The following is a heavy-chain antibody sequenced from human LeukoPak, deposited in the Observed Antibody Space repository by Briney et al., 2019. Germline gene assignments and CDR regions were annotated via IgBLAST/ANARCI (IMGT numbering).Heavy chain of an antibody. Sequence: GGSLRLSCAASGFTVSSNYMSWVRQAPGKGLEWVSVIYSGGSTYYAGSVKGRFTISRDNSKNTLYLQMNSLRAEDTAVYYCARSVRTTYGMAVWGQGTTVTVSS. J-gene: IGHJ6*02. V-gene: IGHV3-53*01. CDR3: ARSVRTTYGMAV. CDR2: IYSGGST. CDR1: GFTVSSNY. D-gene: IGHD1-7*01.